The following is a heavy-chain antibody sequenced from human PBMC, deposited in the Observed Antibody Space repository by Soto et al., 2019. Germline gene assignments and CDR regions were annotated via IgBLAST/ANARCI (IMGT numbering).Heavy chain of an antibody. Sequence: GGSLRLSCAASGFTFSSYGMHWVRQAPGKGLEWVAVISYDGSNKYYADSVKGRFTISRDNSKNTLYLQMNSLRAEDTAVYYCAKDRGYCTNGVCYTPPDYWGQGTLVTVSS. J-gene: IGHJ4*02. D-gene: IGHD2-8*01. CDR3: AKDRGYCTNGVCYTPPDY. CDR1: GFTFSSYG. V-gene: IGHV3-30*18. CDR2: ISYDGSNK.